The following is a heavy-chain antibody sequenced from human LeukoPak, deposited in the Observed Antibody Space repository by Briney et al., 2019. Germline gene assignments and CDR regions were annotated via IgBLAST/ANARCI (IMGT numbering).Heavy chain of an antibody. J-gene: IGHJ4*02. D-gene: IGHD6-19*01. CDR3: ATLSSGYSSGWYSPYFDY. CDR2: ISYDGSNK. V-gene: IGHV3-30*03. CDR1: GFTFSSYG. Sequence: PGRSLRLSCAASGFTFSSYGMHWVRQAPGKGLEWVAVISYDGSNKYYADSVKGRFTISRDNSKNTLYLQMNSLRAEDTAVYYCATLSSGYSSGWYSPYFDYWGQGTLVTVSS.